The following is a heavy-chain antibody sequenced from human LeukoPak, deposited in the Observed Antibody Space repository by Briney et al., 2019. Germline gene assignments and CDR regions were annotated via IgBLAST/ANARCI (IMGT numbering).Heavy chain of an antibody. D-gene: IGHD1-26*01. CDR2: INPDGSVK. CDR1: GFTFDDYG. CDR3: TRDRAYSTFDY. Sequence: PGGSLRLSCAASGFTFDDYGMSWVRQAPGKGLEWVANINPDGSVKNYVDSVKGRFTIFRDNAKNSVFLQMNSLRAEDTAVYYCTRDRAYSTFDYWGQGTLVTVSS. V-gene: IGHV3-7*01. J-gene: IGHJ4*02.